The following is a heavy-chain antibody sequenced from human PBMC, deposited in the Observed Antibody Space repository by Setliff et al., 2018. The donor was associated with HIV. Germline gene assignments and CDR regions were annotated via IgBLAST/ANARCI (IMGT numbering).Heavy chain of an antibody. J-gene: IGHJ3*02. CDR2: TFYSGST. Sequence: PSETLSLTCTVSGASVSTTGYYWGWLRQSPGKGLQWIGTTFYSGSTYYNPSLKSRVTISLDTSNNDFSLTLTSVTAADTALYFCATYLGDNYLDGAFDIWGRGTMVTVSS. V-gene: IGHV4-39*02. CDR3: ATYLGDNYLDGAFDI. CDR1: GASVSTTGYY. D-gene: IGHD2-21*02.